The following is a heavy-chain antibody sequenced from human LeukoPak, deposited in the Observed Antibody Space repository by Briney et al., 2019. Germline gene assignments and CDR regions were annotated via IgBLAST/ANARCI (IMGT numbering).Heavy chain of an antibody. J-gene: IGHJ3*02. D-gene: IGHD6-6*01. V-gene: IGHV1-18*01. CDR1: GYTFTSYG. CDR2: ISAYNGST. CDR3: AFQYREGAFDI. Sequence: GASVKVSCKASGYTFTSYGISWVRQAPGQGLEWMGWISAYNGSTNYAQKLQGRVTMTTDTSPSTAYMELRSLRSDDTAVYYCAFQYREGAFDIWGQGTMVTVSS.